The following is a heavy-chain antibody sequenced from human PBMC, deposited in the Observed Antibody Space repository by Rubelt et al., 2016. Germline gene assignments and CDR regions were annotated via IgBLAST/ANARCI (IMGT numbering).Heavy chain of an antibody. J-gene: IGHJ4*02. CDR3: ARDEEWLSSIGFDY. CDR2: IIPIFGTA. V-gene: IGHV1-69*01. D-gene: IGHD3-3*01. Sequence: VRQAPGQGLEWMGGIIPIFGTANYAQKFQGRVTITADESTSTAYMELSSLRSEDTAVYYCARDEEWLSSIGFDYWGQGTLVTVSS.